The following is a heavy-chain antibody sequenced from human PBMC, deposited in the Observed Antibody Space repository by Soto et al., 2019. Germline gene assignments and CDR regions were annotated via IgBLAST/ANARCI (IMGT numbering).Heavy chain of an antibody. Sequence: EVQLVESGGGLVQPGGYLRLYCAASGFTVSSNYMSWVRQAPGKGLEWDSVIYSGGSTYYADSVKGRFTISRDNSQNTLYLQMNSLRAEDTAVYYCARDQGYSHYWGQGTLVTVSS. J-gene: IGHJ4*02. CDR2: IYSGGST. CDR1: GFTVSSNY. D-gene: IGHD5-18*01. CDR3: ARDQGYSHY. V-gene: IGHV3-66*01.